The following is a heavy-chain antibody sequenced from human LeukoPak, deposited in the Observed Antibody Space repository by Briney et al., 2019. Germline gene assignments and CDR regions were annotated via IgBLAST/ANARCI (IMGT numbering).Heavy chain of an antibody. V-gene: IGHV3-21*01. Sequence: GGSLRLSCAASGFTFRNYYMIWVRQAPGKGLEWVSSISTSSSQKNYADSVKGRFSISRDNANNSLFLQMKTLRGDDTALYYCARVGLLVNGAFDIWGQGTMVTVAS. CDR2: ISTSSSQK. CDR1: GFTFRNYY. CDR3: ARVGLLVNGAFDI. J-gene: IGHJ3*02. D-gene: IGHD2-8*01.